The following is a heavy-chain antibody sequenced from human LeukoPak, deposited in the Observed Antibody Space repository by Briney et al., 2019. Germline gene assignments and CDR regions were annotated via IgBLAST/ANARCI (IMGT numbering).Heavy chain of an antibody. V-gene: IGHV3-23*01. D-gene: IGHD3-22*01. CDR3: ARLFSYDSSGYPNN. Sequence: GGSLRLSCAASGFSFGSFAMSWVRQAPGKGLEWVSGIIGSGGTTFYADSVKGRFTISRDNSKNSLYLQMNSLRAEDTALYYCARLFSYDSSGYPNNWGQGTLVTVSS. CDR2: IIGSGGTT. CDR1: GFSFGSFA. J-gene: IGHJ4*02.